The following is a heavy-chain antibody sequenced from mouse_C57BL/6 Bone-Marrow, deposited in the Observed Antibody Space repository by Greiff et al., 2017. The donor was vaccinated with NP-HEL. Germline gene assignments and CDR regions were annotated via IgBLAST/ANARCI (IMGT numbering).Heavy chain of an antibody. V-gene: IGHV1-52*01. Sequence: QVQLQQPGAELVRPGSSVKLSCKASGYTFTSYWMHWVKQRPIQGLEWIGNIDPSDSETHYNPKFKDKATLTVDKSSSTAYMQLSSLTSEVSAVYYCAREGVDYYGSSWYYFDYWGQGTTLTVSS. D-gene: IGHD1-1*01. CDR3: AREGVDYYGSSWYYFDY. J-gene: IGHJ2*01. CDR2: IDPSDSET. CDR1: GYTFTSYW.